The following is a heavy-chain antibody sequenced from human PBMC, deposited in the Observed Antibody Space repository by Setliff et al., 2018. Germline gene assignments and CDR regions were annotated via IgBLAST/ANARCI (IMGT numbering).Heavy chain of an antibody. Sequence: SVKVSCKASGGTFSSYAISWVRQAPGQGLEWMGGIIPIFGTANYAQKFQGRVTITADESTSTAYMELSSLRSEDTAVYYCARAYCSGGSCFRPMDYWGQGTLVTVS. CDR1: GGTFSSYA. CDR2: IIPIFGTA. CDR3: ARAYCSGGSCFRPMDY. D-gene: IGHD2-15*01. V-gene: IGHV1-69*13. J-gene: IGHJ4*02.